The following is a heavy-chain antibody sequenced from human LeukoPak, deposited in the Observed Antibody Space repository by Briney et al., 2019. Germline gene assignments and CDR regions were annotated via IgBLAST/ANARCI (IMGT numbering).Heavy chain of an antibody. D-gene: IGHD2-15*01. CDR2: ISGSGGST. CDR3: AKDLVGCSGGSCPDYYYYYGMDV. J-gene: IGHJ6*02. V-gene: IGHV3-23*01. CDR1: GFTFSSYA. Sequence: PGGSLRLSCAASGFTFSSYAMSWVRQAPGKGLEWVSAISGSGGSTYYADSVKGRFTISRDNSKNTLYLQMNSLRAEDTAVYYCAKDLVGCSGGSCPDYYYYYGMDVWGQGTTVTVSS.